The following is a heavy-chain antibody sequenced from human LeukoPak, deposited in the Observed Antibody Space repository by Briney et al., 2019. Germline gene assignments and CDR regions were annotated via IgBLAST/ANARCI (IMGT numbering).Heavy chain of an antibody. V-gene: IGHV3-66*04. Sequence: PGGSLRLSCAASGFTVSSNYMSWVRQAPGKGLEWVSVIYSGGSTYYADSVKGRFTISRDNAKNSLYLQMNSLRAEDTAVYYCARPMVRGVNDAFDIWGQGTMVTVSS. CDR2: IYSGGST. J-gene: IGHJ3*02. CDR1: GFTVSSNY. D-gene: IGHD3-10*01. CDR3: ARPMVRGVNDAFDI.